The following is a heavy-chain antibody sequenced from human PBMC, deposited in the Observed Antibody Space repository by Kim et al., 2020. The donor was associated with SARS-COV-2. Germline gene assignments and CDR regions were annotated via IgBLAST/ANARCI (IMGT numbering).Heavy chain of an antibody. D-gene: IGHD3-10*01. Sequence: GGSLRLSCAASGFTFSDQYMDWVRQAPGKGLEWVGRTRDKANSYTTEYAASVKGRFIISRDDSKNSLYLQMNSLKTEDTAVYYCAKNFGSGWLFDYWGQGTLVTVSS. CDR1: GFTFSDQY. V-gene: IGHV3-72*01. CDR3: AKNFGSGWLFDY. CDR2: TRDKANSYTT. J-gene: IGHJ4*02.